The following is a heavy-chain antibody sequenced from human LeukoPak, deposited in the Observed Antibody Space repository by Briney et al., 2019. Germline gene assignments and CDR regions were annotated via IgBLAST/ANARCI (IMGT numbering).Heavy chain of an antibody. Sequence: GGSLRLSCAASGFTFSDYYLTWIRQAPGKGLEWVSYISSSSSDTNYADSVRGRFTISRDNANKSLYLQMNSLRDEDTAVYYCARVGSTWFFQHWGQGALVTVSS. D-gene: IGHD1-26*01. CDR3: ARVGSTWFFQH. J-gene: IGHJ1*01. CDR1: GFTFSDYY. V-gene: IGHV3-11*06. CDR2: ISSSSSDT.